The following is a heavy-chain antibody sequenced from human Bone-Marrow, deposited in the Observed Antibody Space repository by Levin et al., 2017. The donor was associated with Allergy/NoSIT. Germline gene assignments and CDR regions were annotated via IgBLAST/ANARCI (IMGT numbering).Heavy chain of an antibody. Sequence: SETLSLTCAVSGGSISSGGYSWSWIRQPPGKGLEWIGYIYHSGSTYYNPSLKSRVTISVDRSKNQFSLKLSSVTAADTAVYYCASLPRYYYDSSGYYQGAGISDYFDYWGQGTLVTVSS. V-gene: IGHV4-30-2*01. CDR1: GGSISSGGYS. CDR3: ASLPRYYYDSSGYYQGAGISDYFDY. J-gene: IGHJ4*02. CDR2: IYHSGST. D-gene: IGHD3-22*01.